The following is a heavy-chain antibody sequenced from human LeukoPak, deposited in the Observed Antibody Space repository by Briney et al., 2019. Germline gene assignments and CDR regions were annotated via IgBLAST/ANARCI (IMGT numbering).Heavy chain of an antibody. V-gene: IGHV3-23*01. J-gene: IGHJ5*02. CDR2: ISGSGGTT. Sequence: GGSLRLSCAASGFTFGTYAMSWVRQAPEKGLEWVSAISGSGGTTKYADSVNGRFTISRDNSKNTLYLQMNSLSADDTAVYYRAKAYSTSWYHLAGSWGQGTLVTVSS. CDR3: AKAYSTSWYHLAGS. CDR1: GFTFGTYA. D-gene: IGHD6-13*01.